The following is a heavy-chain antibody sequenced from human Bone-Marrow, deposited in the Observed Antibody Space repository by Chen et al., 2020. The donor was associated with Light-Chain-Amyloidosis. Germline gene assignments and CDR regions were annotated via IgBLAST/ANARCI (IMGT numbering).Heavy chain of an antibody. Sequence: EVQLLESGGGLVQPGGSLRLSCAASGFTFSSDAMSWVRRAPGKGLEWVAAASDRGGSTNYADSVKGRFTISGNNSKNSLYLQRNSLRAEDTAVYYCAKDIRYSSGWYYFDYWGQGTLVTVSS. CDR2: ASDRGGST. CDR1: GFTFSSDA. J-gene: IGHJ4*02. V-gene: IGHV3-23*01. CDR3: AKDIRYSSGWYYFDY. D-gene: IGHD6-19*01.